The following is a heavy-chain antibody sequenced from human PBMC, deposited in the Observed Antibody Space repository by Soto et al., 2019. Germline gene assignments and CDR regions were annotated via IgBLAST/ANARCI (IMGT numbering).Heavy chain of an antibody. J-gene: IGHJ4*02. V-gene: IGHV3-21*01. CDR2: ISSGSLYI. D-gene: IGHD2-21*01. Sequence: GGSLRLSCAASGFTFSTYSMNWVRQAPGKGLEWVAAISSGSLYIYYADSLKGRFTISRDNAKNSLYLQMNSLRVEDTAVYYCAKGARSSSGSDGYKFDYWGQGTLVTVSS. CDR3: AKGARSSSGSDGYKFDY. CDR1: GFTFSTYS.